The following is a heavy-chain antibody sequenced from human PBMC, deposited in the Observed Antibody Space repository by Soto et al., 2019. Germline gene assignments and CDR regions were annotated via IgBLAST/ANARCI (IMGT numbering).Heavy chain of an antibody. CDR1: GASFSDYY. CDR2: INHSGGT. Sequence: QVQLQQWGAGLLKPSETLSLTCAVYGASFSDYYWSWIRQPPGKGLEWIGEINHSGGTNYNPSLESRVTISVDASENQFAQTLVSVAAADTAVYYYASVVVSLGPDYWGQGTLVTVSS. J-gene: IGHJ4*02. V-gene: IGHV4-34*01. D-gene: IGHD7-27*01. CDR3: ASVVVSLGPDY.